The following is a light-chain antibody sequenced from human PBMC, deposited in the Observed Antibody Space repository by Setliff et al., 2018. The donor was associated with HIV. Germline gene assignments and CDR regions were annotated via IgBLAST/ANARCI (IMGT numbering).Light chain of an antibody. V-gene: IGLV6-57*01. CDR1: SGNIASNY. CDR2: EDD. Sequence: NFMLTQPHSVSESPGKTVIISCTRSSGNIASNYVQWYQQRPSSSPTTVIYEDDKRPSGVPDRFSGSIDSSSNSASLTISGLKTEDEADYYCQSYNSDIVIFGGGTKVTVL. CDR3: QSYNSDIVI. J-gene: IGLJ2*01.